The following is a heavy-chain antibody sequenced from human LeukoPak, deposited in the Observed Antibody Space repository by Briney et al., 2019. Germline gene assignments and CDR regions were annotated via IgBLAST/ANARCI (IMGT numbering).Heavy chain of an antibody. J-gene: IGHJ6*02. CDR2: IGTAGDT. Sequence: GGSLRLSCAASGFTFSSYDMHWVRQATGKGLEWVSAIGTAGDTYYPGSVKGRFTISRENAKSSLYLQMNSLRAGDTAVYYCARGSKYYYYGMDVWGQGTTVTVSS. D-gene: IGHD6-6*01. CDR1: GFTFSSYD. V-gene: IGHV3-13*01. CDR3: ARGSKYYYYGMDV.